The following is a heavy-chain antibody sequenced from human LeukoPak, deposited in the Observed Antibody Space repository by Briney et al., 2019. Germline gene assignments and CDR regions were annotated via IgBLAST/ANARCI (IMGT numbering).Heavy chain of an antibody. CDR1: GYSFTSNW. V-gene: IGHV5-51*01. CDR3: ARGGGTIIRGITGLSGKYFGMDV. CDR2: IYPGDSNT. J-gene: IGHJ6*02. Sequence: GESLKISCKGSGYSFTSNWIGWVRQMPGKGLEWMGIIYPGDSNTRYSPSFQGQVIISADKSISTASLQWSSLKASDTAMYYCARGGGTIIRGITGLSGKYFGMDVWGQGTTVTVSS. D-gene: IGHD3-10*01.